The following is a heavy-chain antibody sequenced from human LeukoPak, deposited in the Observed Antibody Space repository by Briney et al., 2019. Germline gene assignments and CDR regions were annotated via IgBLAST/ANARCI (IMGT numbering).Heavy chain of an antibody. Sequence: SETLSLTCAVYGGSFSGYYWSWIRQPPGKGLEWIGEINHSGSTNYNPSLKSRVTISVDTSKNQFSLKLSSVTAAGTAVYYCARGRGPYYYDSSGYRAAYTFDIWGQGTMVTVPS. J-gene: IGHJ3*02. CDR1: GGSFSGYY. CDR3: ARGRGPYYYDSSGYRAAYTFDI. CDR2: INHSGST. V-gene: IGHV4-34*01. D-gene: IGHD3-22*01.